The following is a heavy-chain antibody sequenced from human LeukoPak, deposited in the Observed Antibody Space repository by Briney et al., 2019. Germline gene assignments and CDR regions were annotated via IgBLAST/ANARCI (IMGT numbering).Heavy chain of an antibody. D-gene: IGHD3-10*01. V-gene: IGHV4-4*02. CDR1: GGSISRNNW. CDR2: IYYSGMT. J-gene: IGHJ4*02. CDR3: ARHIMVRGVITYFDY. Sequence: PSGTLSLTCPVSGGSISRNNWWSWVRQPPGKGLEWIGEIYYSGMTYYNPSLKRRVTISVDKYKNQLSLKLSSVTAADTAVYYCARHIMVRGVITYFDYWGQGTLVTVSS.